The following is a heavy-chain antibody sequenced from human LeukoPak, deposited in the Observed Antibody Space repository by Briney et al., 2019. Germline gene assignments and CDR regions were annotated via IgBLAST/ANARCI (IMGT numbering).Heavy chain of an antibody. CDR2: INPNSGGA. Sequence: GASVKVSCKASGYTFTGYYMHWVRQAPGQGLEWMGWINPNSGGANYAQKFQGRVTMTRDTSISTAYMELSRLRSDDTAVYYCARDGYGDIVVVPAGTGVDYWGQGTLVTVSS. CDR1: GYTFTGYY. D-gene: IGHD2-2*01. J-gene: IGHJ4*02. V-gene: IGHV1-2*02. CDR3: ARDGYGDIVVVPAGTGVDY.